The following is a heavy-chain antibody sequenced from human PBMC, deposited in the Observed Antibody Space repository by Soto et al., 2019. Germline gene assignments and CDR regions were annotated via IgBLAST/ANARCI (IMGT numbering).Heavy chain of an antibody. J-gene: IGHJ4*02. D-gene: IGHD5-12*01. Sequence: SETLSLTCTVSGGSISSSSYYWGWIRQPPGKGLEWIGSIYYSGSTYYNPSLKSRVTLSVDASKNSFSLKLSSVTAADTAVYSCARQRGYQRPFTSPFDYWHQGTLVTISS. CDR3: ARQRGYQRPFTSPFDY. V-gene: IGHV4-39*02. CDR1: GGSISSSSYY. CDR2: IYYSGST.